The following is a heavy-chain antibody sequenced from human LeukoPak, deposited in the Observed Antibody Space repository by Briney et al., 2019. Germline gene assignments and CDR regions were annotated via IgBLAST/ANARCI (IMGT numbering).Heavy chain of an antibody. CDR1: GGSISSYY. CDR2: IFYRGST. V-gene: IGHV4-59*01. Sequence: PSETLSLTCTVSGGSISSYYWSWIRQPPGKGLEWIGYIFYRGSTNYNPSLMSRVTISVDTSKNQFSLKLSSVTAADTAVYYCARSDYGRTGPDAFDIWGQGTMVTVSS. D-gene: IGHD4-17*01. J-gene: IGHJ3*02. CDR3: ARSDYGRTGPDAFDI.